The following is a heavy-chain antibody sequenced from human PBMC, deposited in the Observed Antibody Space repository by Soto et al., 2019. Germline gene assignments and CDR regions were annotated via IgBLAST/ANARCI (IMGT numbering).Heavy chain of an antibody. CDR2: NYYSGIN. Sequence: QVQLQESGPGLVKPSQTLSLTCTVSGGSISSGGYYWTWIRQHPGKGLEWIGYNYYSGINYYNPSRKSQVTISLDTSKNPFSLTLSSVTAADTAVYYCARGSSIAGLYYGMDVWGQGTTVTVSS. V-gene: IGHV4-31*01. J-gene: IGHJ6*02. CDR3: ARGSSIAGLYYGMDV. D-gene: IGHD6-6*01. CDR1: GGSISSGGYY.